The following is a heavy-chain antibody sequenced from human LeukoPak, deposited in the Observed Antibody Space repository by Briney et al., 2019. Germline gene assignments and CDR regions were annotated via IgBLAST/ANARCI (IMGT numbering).Heavy chain of an antibody. CDR1: GFTVSSNY. V-gene: IGHV3-53*01. J-gene: IGHJ4*02. D-gene: IGHD3-22*01. CDR3: AREYYDSSGYFDY. Sequence: GGSLRLSCAASGFTVSSNYMSWVRQAPGKGLEWVSVIYSGGSTYYADSVKGRFTISRDNSENTMYLQMNSLRAEDTAVYYCAREYYDSSGYFDYWGQGTLVTVSS. CDR2: IYSGGST.